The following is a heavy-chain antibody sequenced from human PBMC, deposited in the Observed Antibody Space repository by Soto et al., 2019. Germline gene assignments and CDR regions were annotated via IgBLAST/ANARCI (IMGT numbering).Heavy chain of an antibody. Sequence: GGSLRLSCAASGFTFSSYGMHWVRQAPGKGLEWVAVISYDGSNKYYADSVKGRFTISRDNSKNTLYLQMNSLRAEDTAVYYCAKIAPSVFSDFDYWGQGTLVTVSS. V-gene: IGHV3-30*18. J-gene: IGHJ4*02. CDR1: GFTFSSYG. CDR3: AKIAPSVFSDFDY. D-gene: IGHD2-21*01. CDR2: ISYDGSNK.